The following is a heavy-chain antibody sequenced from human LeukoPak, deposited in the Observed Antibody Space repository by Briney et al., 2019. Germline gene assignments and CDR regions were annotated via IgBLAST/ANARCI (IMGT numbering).Heavy chain of an antibody. J-gene: IGHJ4*02. V-gene: IGHV4-34*01. D-gene: IGHD3-10*01. CDR3: ASDQRGDYGSGSYYSDY. Sequence: PSETLSLTCAVYGGSFSGYYWSWICQPPGKGLEWIGEINHSGSTNYNPSLKSRVTISVDTSKNQFSLKLSSVTAADTAEYYCASDQRGDYGSGSYYSDYWGQGTLVTVSS. CDR2: INHSGST. CDR1: GGSFSGYY.